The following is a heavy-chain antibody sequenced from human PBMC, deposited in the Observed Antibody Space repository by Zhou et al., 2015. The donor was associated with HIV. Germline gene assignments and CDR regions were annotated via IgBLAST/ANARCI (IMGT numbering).Heavy chain of an antibody. CDR1: GDTTRTYG. J-gene: IGHJ2*01. D-gene: IGHD3/OR15-3a*01. V-gene: IGHV1-69*06. Sequence: QVQLVQSGAEVKMPGSSVKVSCKTSGDTTRTYGISWVRQAPGQRPEWMGNITPLLGTTNYAQKLQGRLTITADKSTSTVYMELRSLTSEDTAIYYCARDRGGATRPDWRYFDLWGRGTLVTVS. CDR2: ITPLLGTT. CDR3: ARDRGGATRPDWRYFDL.